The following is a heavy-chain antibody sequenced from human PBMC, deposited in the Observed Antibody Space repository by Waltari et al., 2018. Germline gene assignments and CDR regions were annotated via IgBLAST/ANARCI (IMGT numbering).Heavy chain of an antibody. CDR2: SYQSGST. CDR1: GYSISSGYF. Sequence: QVQLQESGPGLVKPSETLSLTCAVSGYSISSGYFWGWIRQPPGKGLEWIGSSYQSGSTYYNPSLKSRVTISVDTSKNQFSLKLSSVTTADTAVYYCARDLSGSYSFDYWGQGTLVTVSS. J-gene: IGHJ4*02. V-gene: IGHV4-38-2*02. D-gene: IGHD1-26*01. CDR3: ARDLSGSYSFDY.